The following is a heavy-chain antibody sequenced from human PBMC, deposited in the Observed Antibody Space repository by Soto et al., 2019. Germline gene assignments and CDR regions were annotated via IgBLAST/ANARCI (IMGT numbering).Heavy chain of an antibody. V-gene: IGHV3-30-3*01. CDR1: GFTFSSYA. J-gene: IGHJ4*02. Sequence: GGSLRLSCAASGFTFSSYAMHWVRQAPGKGLEWVAVISYDGSNKYYADSVKGRFTISRDNSKNTLYLQMNSLRAEDTAVYYCARGGQPGFTMIVVVIMYYFDYWGQGTLVTVSS. CDR3: ARGGQPGFTMIVVVIMYYFDY. D-gene: IGHD3-22*01. CDR2: ISYDGSNK.